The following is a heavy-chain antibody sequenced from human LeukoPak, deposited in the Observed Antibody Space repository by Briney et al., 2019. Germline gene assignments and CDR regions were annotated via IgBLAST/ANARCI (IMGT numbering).Heavy chain of an antibody. CDR1: GFTISSYS. Sequence: GXXRLSCAASGFTISSYSMNWVRQAPGKGLEWDSSISSSSSYIYYADSVKDRFSISRDNAKNSLYLQMNSLRAEDTAVYYCARSDYYYGMDVWGQGTTVTVSS. CDR3: ARSDYYYGMDV. J-gene: IGHJ6*02. V-gene: IGHV3-21*01. CDR2: ISSSSSYI.